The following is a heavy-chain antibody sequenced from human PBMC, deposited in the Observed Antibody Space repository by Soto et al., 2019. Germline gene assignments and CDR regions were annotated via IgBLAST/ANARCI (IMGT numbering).Heavy chain of an antibody. Sequence: GESLKISCTGVGYSFTSYWIGWVRQMPGKGLEWMGIIYPGDSDTRYSPSSQGQVTISADKSITTAYLQWSSLKASDTAMYYCARGYCTTTICDPWFDPWGQGTLVTVSS. J-gene: IGHJ5*02. CDR1: GYSFTSYW. D-gene: IGHD2-2*01. CDR2: IYPGDSDT. CDR3: ARGYCTTTICDPWFDP. V-gene: IGHV5-51*01.